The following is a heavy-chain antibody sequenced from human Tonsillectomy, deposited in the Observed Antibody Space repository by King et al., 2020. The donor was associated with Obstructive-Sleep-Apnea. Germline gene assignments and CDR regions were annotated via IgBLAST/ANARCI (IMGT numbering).Heavy chain of an antibody. CDR3: ARQDYYDSSGYCFDY. CDR1: GYSFTSYW. Sequence: VQLVESGAEVKKPGESLRISCKGSGYSFTSYWITWVRQMPGKGLEWMGRIDPSDSYTNYSPSFQGHVTISISADKSISTAYLQWSSLKASDTAMYYCARQDYYDSSGYCFDYWGQGTLVTVSS. D-gene: IGHD3-22*01. J-gene: IGHJ4*02. V-gene: IGHV5-10-1*03. CDR2: IDPSDSYT.